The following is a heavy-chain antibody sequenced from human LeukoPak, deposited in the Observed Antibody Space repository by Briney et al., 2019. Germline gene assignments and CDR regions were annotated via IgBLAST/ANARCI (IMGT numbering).Heavy chain of an antibody. CDR3: ASRDGDYDWYFDL. Sequence: SETLSLTCTVSGGSISSGGYYWSWIRQHPGKGLEWIGYTYYSGSTYYNPSLKSRVTISVDSSKNQFSLKLSSVTAADTAVYYCASRDGDYDWYFDLWGRGTLVTVSS. J-gene: IGHJ2*01. CDR2: TYYSGST. D-gene: IGHD4-17*01. V-gene: IGHV4-31*03. CDR1: GGSISSGGYY.